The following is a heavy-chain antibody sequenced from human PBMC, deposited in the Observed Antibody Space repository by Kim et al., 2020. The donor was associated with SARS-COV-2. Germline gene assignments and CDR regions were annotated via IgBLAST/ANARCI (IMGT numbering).Heavy chain of an antibody. CDR3: VGDRMGGAFDI. V-gene: IGHV3-48*02. J-gene: IGHJ3*02. CDR2: ITKTGTTI. CDR1: GFTFSAYD. D-gene: IGHD3-16*01. Sequence: GGSLRLYCATSGFTFSAYDMNWVRQAPGKGLEWLSFITKTGTTIYYADSVKGRFTISRDNAKNSLYLQMDSLRDEDTAVYYCVGDRMGGAFDIWCQGTMV.